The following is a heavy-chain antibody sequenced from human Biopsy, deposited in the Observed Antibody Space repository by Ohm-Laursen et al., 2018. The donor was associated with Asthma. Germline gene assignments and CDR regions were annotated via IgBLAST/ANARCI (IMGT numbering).Heavy chain of an antibody. Sequence: SSLRLSCAASGFVFSQARMHWVRQAPGKGLEWVALVSSDGHNKYYEDSVKGRFTISRDNSRNRLYLQINRLTVEDSAVYFCARQSGQEYGDSSGFDIWGQGTKVAVSS. CDR2: VSSDGHNK. CDR1: GFVFSQAR. CDR3: ARQSGQEYGDSSGFDI. V-gene: IGHV3-30*03. D-gene: IGHD3-22*01. J-gene: IGHJ3*02.